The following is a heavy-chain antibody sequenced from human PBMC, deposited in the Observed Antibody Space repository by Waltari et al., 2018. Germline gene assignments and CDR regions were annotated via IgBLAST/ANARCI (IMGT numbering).Heavy chain of an antibody. CDR3: AREYCSSTSCSLLYYCMDV. J-gene: IGHJ6*02. V-gene: IGHV4-34*01. Sequence: QVQLQQWGAGLLKPPETLSLTCAAYGGSFSGYYWSWIRQTPGKGLAWMGDINHGGITNYNPSLKSRVTISVDTSKNQFSLKLSSVTASDAAVYYCAREYCSSTSCSLLYYCMDVWGQGTTVTVSS. CDR2: INHGGIT. D-gene: IGHD2-2*01. CDR1: GGSFSGYY.